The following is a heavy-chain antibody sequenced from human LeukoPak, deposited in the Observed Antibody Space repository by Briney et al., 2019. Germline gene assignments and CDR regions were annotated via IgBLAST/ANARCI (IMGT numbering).Heavy chain of an antibody. J-gene: IGHJ6*02. CDR1: GGSISSSNW. D-gene: IGHD2-2*01. CDR2: IYHSGST. CDR3: ARDRRYCSSTSCYAAYYYGMDV. Sequence: SGTLSLTCAVSGGSISSSNWWSWVRQPPGKGLEWIGEIYHSGSTNYNPSLKSRVTISVDKSKNQFSLKLSSVTAADTAVYYCARDRRYCSSTSCYAAYYYGMDVWGQGTTVTVSS. V-gene: IGHV4-4*02.